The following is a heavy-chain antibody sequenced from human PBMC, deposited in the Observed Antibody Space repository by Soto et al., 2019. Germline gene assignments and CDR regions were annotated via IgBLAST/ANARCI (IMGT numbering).Heavy chain of an antibody. Sequence: EVQLVESGGGLVQPGRSLRLSCAASGFTFDDYAMHWVRQAPGKGLEWVSGISWDGGSIGYADSVKGRFTISRDNANNSRYLQMNSLRAEETALYYGAKGGLYYYYYYYGGDWGKGTMVTVSS. J-gene: IGHJ6*03. CDR1: GFTFDDYA. V-gene: IGHV3-9*01. D-gene: IGHD3-22*01. CDR2: ISWDGGSI. CDR3: AKGGLYYYYYYYGGD.